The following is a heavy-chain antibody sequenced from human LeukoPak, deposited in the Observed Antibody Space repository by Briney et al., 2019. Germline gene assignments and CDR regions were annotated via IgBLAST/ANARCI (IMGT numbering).Heavy chain of an antibody. CDR2: INHSGST. Sequence: PSETLSLTCAVYGGSFSGYYWSWLRQPPGRGLEWIGEINHSGSTNYNPSLKSRVTISVDTSKNQFSLKLSSVTAADTAVYYCARRQPRSSIAARRGNFDYWGQGTLVTVSS. CDR3: ARRQPRSSIAARRGNFDY. J-gene: IGHJ4*02. CDR1: GGSFSGYY. V-gene: IGHV4-34*01. D-gene: IGHD6-6*01.